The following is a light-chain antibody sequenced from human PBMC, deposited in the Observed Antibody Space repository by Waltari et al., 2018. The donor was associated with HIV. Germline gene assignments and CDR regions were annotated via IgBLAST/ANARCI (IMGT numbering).Light chain of an antibody. CDR2: AAS. J-gene: IGKJ3*01. CDR1: QNIHGV. CDR3: LQTDTTPLT. V-gene: IGKV1-39*01. Sequence: DAQMTKYPPSMSASQGDRVTITCRASQNIHGVLKWYQQQPGKPPKPLIYAASRLPSGVPSRVSGSGSGTDFTLTISNLQPEDFATYYCLQTDTTPLTFGPGTKVDIK.